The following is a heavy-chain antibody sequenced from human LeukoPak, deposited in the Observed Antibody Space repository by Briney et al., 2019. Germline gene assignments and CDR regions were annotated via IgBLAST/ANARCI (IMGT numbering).Heavy chain of an antibody. J-gene: IGHJ5*02. D-gene: IGHD6-25*01. CDR1: GFTFSGYA. V-gene: IGHV3-23*01. Sequence: VGSLRLSCAASGFTFSGYAMRWVRQAPGKGLEWVSAISGSGGGTYYADSVKGRVTISRDNSKNTLYLQMNRLRAEDKAVYYCAKGASSATRRWFDPWGQGTLVSVSS. CDR2: ISGSGGGT. CDR3: AKGASSATRRWFDP.